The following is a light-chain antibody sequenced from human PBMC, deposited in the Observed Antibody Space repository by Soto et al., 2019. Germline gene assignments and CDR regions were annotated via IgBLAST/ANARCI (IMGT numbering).Light chain of an antibody. CDR2: SNY. CDR1: SSNFGAGYD. V-gene: IGLV1-40*01. J-gene: IGLJ2*01. Sequence: QSVLTQPPSVSGAPGQRVTISCTGTSSNFGAGYDVHWYQQLPGTAPKLLIYSNYNRPSGVPDRFSGSKSGTSASLAITGLQAEDEADYYCQSYDSSLSGVVFGGGTKVTVL. CDR3: QSYDSSLSGVV.